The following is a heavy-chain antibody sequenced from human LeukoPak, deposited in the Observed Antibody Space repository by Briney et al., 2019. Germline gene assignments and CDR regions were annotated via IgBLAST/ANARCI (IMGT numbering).Heavy chain of an antibody. Sequence: GGSLRLSCAASGFTVSGNYMSWVRQAPGKGLEWVSAINGGGDTTYYADSVKGRFTVSRDKSTNTLFLQMSSLRAEDTAVYFCARGSYGDYISSWFDPWGQGTLVTASS. CDR1: GFTVSGNY. D-gene: IGHD4-17*01. CDR3: ARGSYGDYISSWFDP. CDR2: INGGGDTT. J-gene: IGHJ5*02. V-gene: IGHV3-66*01.